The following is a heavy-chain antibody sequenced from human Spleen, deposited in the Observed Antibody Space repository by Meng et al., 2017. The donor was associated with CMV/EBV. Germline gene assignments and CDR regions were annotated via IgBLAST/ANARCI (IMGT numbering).Heavy chain of an antibody. CDR3: ARDRAPRMLGAFDI. V-gene: IGHV3-13*01. CDR1: GFTFSSYD. CDR2: IGTAGDT. D-gene: IGHD3-10*02. J-gene: IGHJ3*02. Sequence: GGSLRLSCAASGFTFSSYDMHWVRQATGKGLEWVSAIGTAGDTYYPGSVKGRFTISRDNAKNSLYLQMNSLRAEDTAVYYCARDRAPRMLGAFDIWGQGTMVTVSS.